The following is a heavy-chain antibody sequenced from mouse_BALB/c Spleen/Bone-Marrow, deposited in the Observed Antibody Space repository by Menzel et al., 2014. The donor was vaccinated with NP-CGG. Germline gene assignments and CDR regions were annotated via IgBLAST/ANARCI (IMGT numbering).Heavy chain of an antibody. Sequence: VQLQQSGAELVRPGTSVKVSCKASGYAFTDYLMEWLKQRPGQGLEWIGVINPGSGSTNYNEKFNYKATLTADTSSNTAYMQLSSLTSDDSAVYFCARYDGYLDYWGQGTTLTVSS. CDR1: GYAFTDYL. CDR3: ARYDGYLDY. V-gene: IGHV1-54*01. J-gene: IGHJ2*01. CDR2: INPGSGST. D-gene: IGHD2-3*01.